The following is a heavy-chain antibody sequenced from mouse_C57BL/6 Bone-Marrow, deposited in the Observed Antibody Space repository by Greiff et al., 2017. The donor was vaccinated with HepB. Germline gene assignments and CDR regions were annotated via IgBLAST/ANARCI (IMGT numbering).Heavy chain of an antibody. V-gene: IGHV5-17*01. CDR2: ISSGSSTI. CDR3: ARVGRVDY. CDR1: GFTFSDYG. Sequence: EVQRVESGGGLVKPGGSLKLSCAASGFTFSDYGMHWVRQAPEKGLEWVAYISSGSSTIYYADTVKGRFTISRDNAKNTLFLHMTSLRSEDTAMYYCARVGRVDYWGQGTTLTVSS. D-gene: IGHD4-1*01. J-gene: IGHJ2*01.